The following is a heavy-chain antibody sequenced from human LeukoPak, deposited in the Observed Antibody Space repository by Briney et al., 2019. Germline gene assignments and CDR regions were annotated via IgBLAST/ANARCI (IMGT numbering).Heavy chain of an antibody. V-gene: IGHV4-59*01. CDR2: IYFSGST. CDR3: ARDSPYYYGSGSATYYMDV. CDR1: GGSISSDY. Sequence: SETLSLTCTVSGGSISSDYWSWIRQPPGKGLEWIGYIYFSGSTNYNPSLKSRVTISVDTSKTQLSLKLSSVTAADTAVYYCARDSPYYYGSGSATYYMDVWGKGTTVTISS. D-gene: IGHD3-10*01. J-gene: IGHJ6*03.